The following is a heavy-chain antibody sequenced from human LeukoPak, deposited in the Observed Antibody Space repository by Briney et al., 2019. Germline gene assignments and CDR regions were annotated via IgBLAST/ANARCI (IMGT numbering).Heavy chain of an antibody. CDR2: IYYSGST. V-gene: IGHV4-31*11. CDR3: AGATPPPNYDFWSGYSSVYFDY. CDR1: GGSISSGGYS. D-gene: IGHD3-3*01. Sequence: SQTLSLTCAVSGGSISSGGYSWSWIRQPPGKGLEWIGYIYYSGSTYYNPSLKSRVTISVDTSKNQFSLKLSSVTAADTAVYYCAGATPPPNYDFWSGYSSVYFDYWGQGTLVTVSS. J-gene: IGHJ4*02.